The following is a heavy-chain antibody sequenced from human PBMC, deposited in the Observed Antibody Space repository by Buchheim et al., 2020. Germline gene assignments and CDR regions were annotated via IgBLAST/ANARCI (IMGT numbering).Heavy chain of an antibody. V-gene: IGHV3-48*04. CDR3: ARDITNEDFWSGYIEGYFDY. CDR1: GFTFSSYS. CDR2: ISSSSSTI. J-gene: IGHJ4*02. D-gene: IGHD3-3*01. Sequence: EVQLVESGGGLVQPGGSLRLSCAASGFTFSSYSMNWVRQAPGKGLEWVSYISSSSSTIYYADSVKGRFTISRDNAKNSLYLQMNSLRAEDTAVYYCARDITNEDFWSGYIEGYFDYWGQGTL.